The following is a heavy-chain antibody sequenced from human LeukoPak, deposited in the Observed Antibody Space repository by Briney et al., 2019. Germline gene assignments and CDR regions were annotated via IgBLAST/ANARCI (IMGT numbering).Heavy chain of an antibody. CDR3: ARETSQKGAHYMDV. Sequence: SETLSLTCAVSGGSYSSGRYYWSWIRQPPGKGLEYIGYIYYSGYTNYNPSLKSRVTISVDTSKNQFSLKLSSVTAADTAVYYCARETSQKGAHYMDVWGKGTTVTISS. CDR2: IYYSGYT. CDR1: GGSYSSGRYY. J-gene: IGHJ6*03. D-gene: IGHD3-16*01. V-gene: IGHV4-61*01.